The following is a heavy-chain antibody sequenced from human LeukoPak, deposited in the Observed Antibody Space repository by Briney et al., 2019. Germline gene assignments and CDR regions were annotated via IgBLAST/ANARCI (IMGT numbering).Heavy chain of an antibody. D-gene: IGHD3-9*01. J-gene: IGHJ4*02. CDR2: INPNSGGT. Sequence: ASVKVSCKASGYTFTGYYMHWVRQAPGQGLEWMGWINPNSGGTNYAQKFQGRVTMTRDTSISTAYMELSRLRSDDTAVYYCARVGYDILTGSSPFDYWGQGTLVTVSS. CDR3: ARVGYDILTGSSPFDY. V-gene: IGHV1-2*02. CDR1: GYTFTGYY.